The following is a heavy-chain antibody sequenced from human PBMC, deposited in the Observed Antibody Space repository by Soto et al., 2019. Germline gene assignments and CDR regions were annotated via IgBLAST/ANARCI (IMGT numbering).Heavy chain of an antibody. V-gene: IGHV4-4*02. CDR2: IYRTWST. J-gene: IGHJ4*01. Sequence: PSETLSLTCAVSGGSFTSNHWWTWVRQPPGQGLEWIGEIYRTWSTNYNQSLKSRVTISLDKSENQFSLKVTSLTAADAAVYYCASRDPGTSVDYWGHGTSVTVSS. CDR3: ASRDPGTSVDY. CDR1: GGSFTSNHW. D-gene: IGHD1-7*01.